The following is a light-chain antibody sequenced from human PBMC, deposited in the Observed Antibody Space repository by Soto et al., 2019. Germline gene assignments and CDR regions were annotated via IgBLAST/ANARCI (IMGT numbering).Light chain of an antibody. CDR3: QQYNNWPSTPHT. CDR2: GAS. Sequence: EIVMTQSPAALSVSPGERATLSCRASQSVSSNLAWYQQKPGQAPRLLIYGASTRATGIPARFSGSGSGTEFTLTISSLQAEDFAVYYCQQYNNWPSTPHTFGQGTKVDIK. CDR1: QSVSSN. V-gene: IGKV3-15*01. J-gene: IGKJ1*01.